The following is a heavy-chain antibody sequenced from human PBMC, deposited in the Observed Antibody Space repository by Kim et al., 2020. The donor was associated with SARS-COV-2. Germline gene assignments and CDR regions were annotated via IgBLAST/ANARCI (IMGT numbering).Heavy chain of an antibody. D-gene: IGHD3-22*01. CDR3: AKDYLDSSGYCYYYYGREV. CDR2: ISGSGGST. V-gene: IGHV3-23*01. J-gene: IGHJ6*02. Sequence: LEWVSAISGSGGSTYYADSVKGRFTISRYNSKNTLYLQMNSLRAEDTAVYYCAKDYLDSSGYCYYYYGREVWGQGNPVTVSS.